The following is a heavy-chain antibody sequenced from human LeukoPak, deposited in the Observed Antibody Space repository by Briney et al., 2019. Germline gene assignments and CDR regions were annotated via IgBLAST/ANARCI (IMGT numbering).Heavy chain of an antibody. Sequence: GGSLRLSCAGSGFTFSTYTMNWVRQAPGKGLEWISSISSGSSSIYYADSVKGRFTISRENAKNSLFLQMNSLRAEDTAVYYCARGFGSGSYGGCWGQGTLVTVSS. CDR2: ISSGSSSI. V-gene: IGHV3-21*01. D-gene: IGHD3-10*01. CDR1: GFTFSTYT. CDR3: ARGFGSGSYGGC. J-gene: IGHJ4*02.